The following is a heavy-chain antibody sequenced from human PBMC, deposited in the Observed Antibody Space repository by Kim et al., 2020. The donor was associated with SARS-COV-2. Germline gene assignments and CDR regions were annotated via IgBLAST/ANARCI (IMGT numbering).Heavy chain of an antibody. CDR2: VNPSTGGT. Sequence: ASVKVSCKASGYTFSAYNLHWLRQSPGQGLQWLGWVNPSTGGTTYAQTYHGRVTMTRDTSIDTVYMELGSLVSDDTAVYYCARDRYFGLDVWGQGTTVTISS. J-gene: IGHJ6*02. CDR3: ARDRYFGLDV. V-gene: IGHV1-2*02. CDR1: GYTFSAYN.